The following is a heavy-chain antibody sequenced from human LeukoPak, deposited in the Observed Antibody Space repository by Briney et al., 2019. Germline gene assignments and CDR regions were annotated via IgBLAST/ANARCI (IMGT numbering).Heavy chain of an antibody. CDR1: GFTFSSYS. J-gene: IGHJ4*02. D-gene: IGHD4-23*01. CDR3: ARASTTVVIFDY. CDR2: ISSSSSYI. V-gene: IGHV3-21*01. Sequence: GSLRLSCAASGFTFSSYSMNWVRQAPGKGLEWVSSISSSSSYIYYADSVKGRFTISRDNAKNSLYLQMDSLRAEDTAVYYCARASTTVVIFDYWGQGTLVTVSS.